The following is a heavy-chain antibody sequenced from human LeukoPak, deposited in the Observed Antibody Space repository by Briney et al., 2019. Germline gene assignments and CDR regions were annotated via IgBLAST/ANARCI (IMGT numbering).Heavy chain of an antibody. D-gene: IGHD3-22*01. CDR1: GFTFSSYG. J-gene: IGHJ4*02. CDR3: AKCSTYYYDSSGYYYFDY. Sequence: PGRSLRLSCAASGFTFSSYGMHWVRQAPGKGPEWVAVIWYDGSNKYYADSVKGRFTISRDNSKNTLYLQMNSLRAEDTAVYYCAKCSTYYYDSSGYYYFDYWGQGTLVTVSS. CDR2: IWYDGSNK. V-gene: IGHV3-33*06.